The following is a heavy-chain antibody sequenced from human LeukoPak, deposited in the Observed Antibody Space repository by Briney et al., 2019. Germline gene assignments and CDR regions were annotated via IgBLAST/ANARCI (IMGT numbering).Heavy chain of an antibody. Sequence: SETLSLTCTVSGGSISSYYWSWIRQPPGKGLEWIGYIYYSGSTNYNPSLKSRVTISVDTSKNQFSLKLSSVTAADTAVYYCARRSTTSGYSSGWFGYYYMDVWGKRTTVTVSS. CDR3: ARRSTTSGYSSGWFGYYYMDV. CDR1: GGSISSYY. CDR2: IYYSGST. J-gene: IGHJ6*03. V-gene: IGHV4-59*12. D-gene: IGHD6-19*01.